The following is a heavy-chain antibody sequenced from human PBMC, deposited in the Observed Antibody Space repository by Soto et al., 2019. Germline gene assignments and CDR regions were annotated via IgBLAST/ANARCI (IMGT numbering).Heavy chain of an antibody. CDR3: ARDPPTIASAGREDY. CDR1: GYTFTSYG. J-gene: IGHJ4*02. V-gene: IGHV1-18*01. Sequence: QVQLVQSGAEVKKPGASVKVSCKASGYTFTSYGISWVRQAPGQGLEWMGWISAYNGNTNDAQKLQGRVTMTTDTSTSTAYMELRSLRSDDTAVYSCARDPPTIASAGREDYWGQGTLVTVSS. D-gene: IGHD6-13*01. CDR2: ISAYNGNT.